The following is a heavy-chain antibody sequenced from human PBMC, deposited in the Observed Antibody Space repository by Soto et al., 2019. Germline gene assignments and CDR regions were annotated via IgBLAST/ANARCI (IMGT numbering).Heavy chain of an antibody. J-gene: IGHJ6*02. CDR2: IIPIFGTA. D-gene: IGHD7-27*01. Sequence: GASVKVSCKASGGTFSSYAISWVRQAPGQGLEWMGGIIPIFGTANYAQKFQGRVTITADESTSTAYMELSSLRSEDTAVYYCARSPSAGAYYYYGMDVWGQGTTVTVS. CDR3: ARSPSAGAYYYYGMDV. CDR1: GGTFSSYA. V-gene: IGHV1-69*13.